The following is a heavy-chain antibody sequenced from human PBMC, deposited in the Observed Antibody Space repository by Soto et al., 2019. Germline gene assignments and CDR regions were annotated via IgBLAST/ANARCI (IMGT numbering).Heavy chain of an antibody. Sequence: QAQLMQSGAEVKKPGSSVKVSCKASGGTFSGYAISWVRQAPGQGLEWMGGIIPILGITNYAQKFPGRITIAADESTGTAYMDLRSLRAEDTAVYYCTRDPRSITGTTSSEDFQHWGQGTLVSVSS. CDR3: TRDPRSITGTTSSEDFQH. V-gene: IGHV1-69*01. D-gene: IGHD1-20*01. CDR2: IIPILGIT. J-gene: IGHJ1*01. CDR1: GGTFSGYA.